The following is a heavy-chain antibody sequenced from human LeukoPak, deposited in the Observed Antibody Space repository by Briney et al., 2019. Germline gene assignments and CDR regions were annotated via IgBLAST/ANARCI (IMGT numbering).Heavy chain of an antibody. V-gene: IGHV5-51*01. Sequence: GESLKISCKGFGYSFTRYWIGWVRQMPGKGLEWMGIIYPDDSDIRYSPAFQGQVTISADKSITTAYLQWSSLKASDTAMYYCARHIGLTTRYLDYWGQGTLVTVSS. J-gene: IGHJ4*02. CDR3: ARHIGLTTRYLDY. CDR2: IYPDDSDI. CDR1: GYSFTRYW. D-gene: IGHD4/OR15-4a*01.